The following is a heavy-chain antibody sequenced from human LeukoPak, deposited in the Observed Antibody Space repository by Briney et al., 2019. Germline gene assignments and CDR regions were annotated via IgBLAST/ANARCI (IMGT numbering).Heavy chain of an antibody. CDR1: GFTFSSYS. V-gene: IGHV3-21*01. CDR2: ISSSSYI. D-gene: IGHD3-3*01. Sequence: GGSLRLSCAASGFTFSSYSMNWVRQAPGKGLEWVSSISSSSYIYYADSVKGRFTISRDNAKNSLYLQMNSLRAEDTAVYYCARARNEDTIFGVVTHDYFDYWGQGTLVTVSS. J-gene: IGHJ4*02. CDR3: ARARNEDTIFGVVTHDYFDY.